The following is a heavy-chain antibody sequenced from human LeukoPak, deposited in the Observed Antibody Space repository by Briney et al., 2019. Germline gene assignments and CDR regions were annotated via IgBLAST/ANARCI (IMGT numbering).Heavy chain of an antibody. D-gene: IGHD5-24*01. CDR3: TRVGYIDEGIDY. CDR1: GFTFSSYA. CDR2: ISYDGSNK. V-gene: IGHV3-30-3*01. Sequence: GGSLRLFCAASGFTFSSYAMHWVRQAPGKGLEWVAVISYDGSNKYYADSVKGRFTISRDNSKNTLYLQMNSLRAEDTAIYYCTRVGYIDEGIDYWGQGTLVTVSS. J-gene: IGHJ4*02.